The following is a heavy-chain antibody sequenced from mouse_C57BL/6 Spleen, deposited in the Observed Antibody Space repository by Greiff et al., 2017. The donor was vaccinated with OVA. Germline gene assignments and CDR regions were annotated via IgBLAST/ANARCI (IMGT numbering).Heavy chain of an antibody. CDR1: GFTFSSYG. V-gene: IGHV5-6*02. J-gene: IGHJ4*01. Sequence: EVKVVESGGDLVKPGGSLKLSCAASGFTFSSYGMSWVRQTPDKRLEWVATISSGGSYTYYPDSVKGRFTISRDNAKNTLYLQMSSLKSEDTAMYYCARKGDGNYEDYAMDYWGQGTSVTVSS. CDR3: ARKGDGNYEDYAMDY. CDR2: ISSGGSYT. D-gene: IGHD2-1*01.